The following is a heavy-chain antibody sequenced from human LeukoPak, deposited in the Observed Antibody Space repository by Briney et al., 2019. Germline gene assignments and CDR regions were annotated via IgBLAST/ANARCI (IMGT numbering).Heavy chain of an antibody. D-gene: IGHD2-15*01. CDR3: ARDSPANCSGGSCYLARFDP. CDR2: IYYSGST. CDR1: GGSISSSSYY. Sequence: SETLSLTCTVSGGSISSSSYYWSWIRQPPGKGLEWIGYIYYSGSTNYNPPLKSRAPISVDTSKNQFSLKLSSVTAADTAVYYCARDSPANCSGGSCYLARFDPWGQGTLVTVSS. J-gene: IGHJ5*02. V-gene: IGHV4-61*01.